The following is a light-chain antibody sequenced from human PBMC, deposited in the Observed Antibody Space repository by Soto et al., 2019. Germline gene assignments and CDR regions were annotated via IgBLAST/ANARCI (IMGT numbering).Light chain of an antibody. CDR3: QQRSNWPPRT. CDR2: DAS. Sequence: EIVLTQSPATLSLSPGERATLSCRASQSVSSYLAWYQQKPGQAPRLLIYDASNRATGIPARFSGSGSGTDCTLTISSLEPEDFAVYYCQQRSNWPPRTFGPGTKVDIK. CDR1: QSVSSY. J-gene: IGKJ3*01. V-gene: IGKV3-11*01.